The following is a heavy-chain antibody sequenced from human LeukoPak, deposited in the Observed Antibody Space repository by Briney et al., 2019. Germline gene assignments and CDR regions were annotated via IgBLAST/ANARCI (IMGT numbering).Heavy chain of an antibody. D-gene: IGHD2/OR15-2a*01. CDR1: GFTFSSYG. CDR2: IWYDGSNK. J-gene: IGHJ4*02. Sequence: GGSLRLSCAASGFTFSSYGMHWVRQAPGKGLEWVAVIWYDGSNKYNADSVKGRFTISRDNSKNTLYLQMNSLRAEDTAVYYCARDSFNAPWGQLGYYFDYWGQGTLVTVSS. CDR3: ARDSFNAPWGQLGYYFDY. V-gene: IGHV3-33*01.